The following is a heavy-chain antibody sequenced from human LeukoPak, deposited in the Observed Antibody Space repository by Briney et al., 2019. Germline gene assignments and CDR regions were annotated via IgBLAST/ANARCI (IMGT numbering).Heavy chain of an antibody. D-gene: IGHD3-10*01. J-gene: IGHJ4*02. CDR3: ARDGPAQMVDFDY. V-gene: IGHV1-2*02. Sequence: ASVKVSCTASGYTITGYYMHWVRQAPGQGLECVGWIHPNNGATLYAQKFQGRVAMTTDTSISTAYMELSRLRPDDTAMYYCARDGPAQMVDFDYWGQGTLVTVSS. CDR2: IHPNNGAT. CDR1: GYTITGYY.